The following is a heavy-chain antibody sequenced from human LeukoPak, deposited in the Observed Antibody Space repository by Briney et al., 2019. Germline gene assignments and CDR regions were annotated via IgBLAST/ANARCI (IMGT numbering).Heavy chain of an antibody. V-gene: IGHV4-59*01. D-gene: IGHD6-19*01. Sequence: PSETQSLTCTVSGGSISSYYWSWIRQPPGKGLEWIGYIYYSGSTNYNPSLKSRVTISVDTSKNQFSLKLSSVTAADTAVYYCARDVGAVAGGGNDAFDIWGQGTMVTVSS. J-gene: IGHJ3*02. CDR3: ARDVGAVAGGGNDAFDI. CDR2: IYYSGST. CDR1: GGSISSYY.